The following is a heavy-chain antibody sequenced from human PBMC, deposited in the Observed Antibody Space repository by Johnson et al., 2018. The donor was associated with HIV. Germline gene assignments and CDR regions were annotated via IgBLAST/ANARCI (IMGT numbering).Heavy chain of an antibody. CDR2: ISSNGDST. V-gene: IGHV3-64*01. Sequence: VQLVESGGGLVQPGGSLRLSCAASGFTFSSYAMHWVRQAPGKGLEYVSAISSNGDSTYYANSVKGRFTISRDNSKNTLFLQMNSLRADDTAMYYCATSTASDALDIWGQGTMVTVSS. CDR3: ATSTASDALDI. CDR1: GFTFSSYA. J-gene: IGHJ3*02. D-gene: IGHD1-1*01.